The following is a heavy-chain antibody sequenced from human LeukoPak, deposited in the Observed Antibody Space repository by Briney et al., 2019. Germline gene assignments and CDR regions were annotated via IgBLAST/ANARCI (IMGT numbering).Heavy chain of an antibody. J-gene: IGHJ6*02. D-gene: IGHD3-22*01. CDR3: AREWLLPSLGYSYYGMDV. V-gene: IGHV3-21*01. Sequence: GGSLRLSCAASGFTFSSYSMNWVRQAPGKGLEWVSSISSSSSYIYYADSVKGRFTISRDNAKNSLYLQMNSLRAEDTAVYYCAREWLLPSLGYSYYGMDVWGQGTTVTVSS. CDR2: ISSSSSYI. CDR1: GFTFSSYS.